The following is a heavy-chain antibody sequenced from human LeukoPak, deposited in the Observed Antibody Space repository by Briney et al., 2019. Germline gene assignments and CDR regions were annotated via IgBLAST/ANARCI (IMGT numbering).Heavy chain of an antibody. CDR1: GCSINSGSDY. Sequence: SETLSLTCTVAGCSINSGSDYRRGIRQPAGKGLEWIGRIFTSGSTNYNPSLKSRVTISVDTSKNQFSLKLSSVTAADTAVYCCARDGSNCNALDIWGQGTMVTVSS. CDR3: ARDGSNCNALDI. D-gene: IGHD2-15*01. J-gene: IGHJ3*02. CDR2: IFTSGST. V-gene: IGHV4-61*02.